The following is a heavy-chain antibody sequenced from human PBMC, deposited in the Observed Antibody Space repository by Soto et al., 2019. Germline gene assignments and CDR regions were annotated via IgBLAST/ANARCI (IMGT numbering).Heavy chain of an antibody. J-gene: IGHJ4*02. CDR3: FGYDEFVGGLDS. CDR1: GFTFSRYS. D-gene: IGHD3-16*01. V-gene: IGHV3-48*02. CDR2: ITSSSSTI. Sequence: GGSLRLSCAASGFTFSRYSMNWVRQAPGKGLEWISYITSSSSTIFYADSVKGRFTISRDNAKDSLYLQMNSLRDEDTALYYCFGYDEFVGGLDSWGQGTRVTVSS.